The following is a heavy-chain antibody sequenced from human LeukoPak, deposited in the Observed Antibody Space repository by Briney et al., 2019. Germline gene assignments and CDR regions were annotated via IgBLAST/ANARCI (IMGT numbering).Heavy chain of an antibody. J-gene: IGHJ5*02. D-gene: IGHD5-18*01. Sequence: SETLSLTCTVSGGSISSSPYYWGWIRQPPGKGLEWIGSIFYSGTTHYNPSLESRVTISVDTSKNQFSLKLASVTAADTAIYYCAKGAGGFSYYNWFDPWGQGTLVTVSS. CDR2: IFYSGTT. V-gene: IGHV4-39*07. CDR3: AKGAGGFSYYNWFDP. CDR1: GGSISSSPYY.